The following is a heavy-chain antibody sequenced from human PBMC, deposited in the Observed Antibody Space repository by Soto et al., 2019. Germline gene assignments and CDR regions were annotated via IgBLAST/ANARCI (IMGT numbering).Heavy chain of an antibody. Sequence: SETLSLTCTVSGGSISSSSYYWGWIRQPPGKGLEWIGSIYYSGSTYYNPSLKSRVTIPVDTSKNKFSLKLRSVTAADTAVYYCVRVGAVYAKGGFFDNWGKGALAT. CDR2: IYYSGST. CDR3: VRVGAVYAKGGFFDN. CDR1: GGSISSSSYY. D-gene: IGHD2-8*01. J-gene: IGHJ4*02. V-gene: IGHV4-39*01.